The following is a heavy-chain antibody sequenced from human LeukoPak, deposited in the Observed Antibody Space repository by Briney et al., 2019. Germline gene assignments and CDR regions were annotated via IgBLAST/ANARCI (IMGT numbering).Heavy chain of an antibody. D-gene: IGHD6-13*01. CDR2: FYYSGST. Sequence: SETLSLTCTVSGDSISPYYWNWIRQPPGKGLEWVGYFYYSGSTNYNPSLKSRVTLSVDTSKNQFSLRLTSVTAADTAVYYCARAGPFIAAAAPAGFDYWGQGTLVTVSS. CDR1: GDSISPYY. J-gene: IGHJ4*02. CDR3: ARAGPFIAAAAPAGFDY. V-gene: IGHV4-59*01.